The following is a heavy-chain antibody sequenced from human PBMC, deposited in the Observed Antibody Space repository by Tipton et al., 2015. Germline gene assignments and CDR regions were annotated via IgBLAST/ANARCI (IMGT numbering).Heavy chain of an antibody. V-gene: IGHV4-39*01. J-gene: IGHJ4*02. Sequence: TLSLTCTVSGGSISSSSYYCGWIRQPPGRGLEWIGTMYYSGSIYYSPSLKSRVTISEDTSKNQFSLKLTSVTAADIAVYYCARHGVLWLIFDYWGQGTLVTVSS. CDR1: GGSISSSSYY. CDR2: MYYSGSI. D-gene: IGHD6-19*01. CDR3: ARHGVLWLIFDY.